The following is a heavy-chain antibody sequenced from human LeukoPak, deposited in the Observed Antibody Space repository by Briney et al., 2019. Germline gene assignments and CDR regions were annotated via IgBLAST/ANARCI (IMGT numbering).Heavy chain of an antibody. CDR2: IYYSGST. D-gene: IGHD2-8*01. Sequence: PSETLSLTCTVSGGSISSGGYYWSWIRQHPGKGLEWIGYIYYSGSTYYNPSLKSRVTISVDTSKNQFSLKLSSVTAADTAVYYCARGRRDIVLMVYTNWFDPWGQGTLVTVSS. CDR3: ARGRRDIVLMVYTNWFDP. V-gene: IGHV4-31*03. CDR1: GGSISSGGYY. J-gene: IGHJ5*02.